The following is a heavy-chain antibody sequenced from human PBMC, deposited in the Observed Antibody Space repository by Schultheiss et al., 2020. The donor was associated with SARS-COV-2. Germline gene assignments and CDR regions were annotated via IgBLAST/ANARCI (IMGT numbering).Heavy chain of an antibody. CDR2: TDPSDSYT. CDR3: AREITGGDLYWYFDL. D-gene: IGHD2-21*02. V-gene: IGHV5-10-1*01. CDR1: GYSFTNYW. J-gene: IGHJ2*01. Sequence: GESLKISCTDSGYSFTNYWISWVRQMPGKGLEWMGRTDPSDSYTDYSPSFQGHVTISADKSISTAYLQWNSLKASDTAMYYCAREITGGDLYWYFDLWGRGTLVTVSS.